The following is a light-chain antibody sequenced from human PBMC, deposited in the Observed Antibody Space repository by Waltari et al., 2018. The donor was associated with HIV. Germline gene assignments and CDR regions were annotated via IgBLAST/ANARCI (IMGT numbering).Light chain of an antibody. J-gene: IGLJ3*02. CDR3: CSYADKYTWV. CDR2: DVN. V-gene: IGLV2-11*01. Sequence: QSALTQPRSVSGSPEQSVTISCTGTSSDVGDYNYVSWYQQHPGKAPNLMIFDVNKRPSGVPDRFSGSKSGNTASLTISGLQAEDEADYYCCSYADKYTWVFGGGTKLTVL. CDR1: SSDVGDYNY.